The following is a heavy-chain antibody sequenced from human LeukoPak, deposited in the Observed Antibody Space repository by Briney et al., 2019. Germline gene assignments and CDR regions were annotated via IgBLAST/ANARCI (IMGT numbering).Heavy chain of an antibody. V-gene: IGHV3-48*04. CDR2: ISSSSSTI. D-gene: IGHD3-22*01. J-gene: IGHJ4*02. CDR3: AKDLPLDDSSGYYYVGGSFDY. Sequence: GGSLRLSCAASGFTFSSYSMNWVRQAPGKGLEWVSYISSSSSTIYYADSVKGRFTISRDNAKNSLYLQMNSLRAEDTAVYYCAKDLPLDDSSGYYYVGGSFDYWGQGTLVTVSS. CDR1: GFTFSSYS.